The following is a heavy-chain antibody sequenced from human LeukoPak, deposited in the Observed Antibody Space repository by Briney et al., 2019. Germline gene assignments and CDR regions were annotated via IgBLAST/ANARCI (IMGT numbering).Heavy chain of an antibody. Sequence: GASVKVSCKTSGYTFTASYMHWVRQAPGQGLEWMGWINPNSGETNYAPKFQGTVTMTRDTSISTAYMELSRLRSDDTAVYYCARGFYYGLGNLGYSYYGLDVWGQGTTVTVSS. V-gene: IGHV1-2*02. CDR1: GYTFTASY. D-gene: IGHD3-10*01. CDR3: ARGFYYGLGNLGYSYYGLDV. CDR2: INPNSGET. J-gene: IGHJ6*02.